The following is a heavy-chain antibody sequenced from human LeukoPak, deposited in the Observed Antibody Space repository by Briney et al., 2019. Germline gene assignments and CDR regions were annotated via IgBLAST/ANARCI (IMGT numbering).Heavy chain of an antibody. D-gene: IGHD6-19*01. CDR1: GYTFTSYD. V-gene: IGHV1-8*03. CDR2: TNPNSGYT. CDR3: ARVAGSIDY. Sequence: ASVKVSCKASGYTFTSYDINWVRQATGQGLEWMGWTNPNSGYTDYAQKFQGRVTITRNTSIRTVYMELSSLRSEDTAVYYCARVAGSIDYWGQGTLGTLS. J-gene: IGHJ4*02.